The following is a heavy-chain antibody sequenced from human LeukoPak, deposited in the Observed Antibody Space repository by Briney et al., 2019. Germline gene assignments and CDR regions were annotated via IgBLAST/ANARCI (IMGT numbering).Heavy chain of an antibody. CDR2: INSDGSSI. Sequence: GGSLRLSCVASGFTSSSYWMHWVRQAPGKGLVWVSRINSDGSSINYADSVKGRFTISRDNAKNTLYLQMNSLRAEDAAVYYCARGRGPYGWFDPWGQGTLVTVSS. D-gene: IGHD3-10*01. J-gene: IGHJ5*02. CDR1: GFTSSSYW. V-gene: IGHV3-74*01. CDR3: ARGRGPYGWFDP.